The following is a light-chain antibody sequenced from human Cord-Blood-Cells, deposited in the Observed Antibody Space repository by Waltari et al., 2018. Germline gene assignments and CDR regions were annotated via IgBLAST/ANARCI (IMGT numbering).Light chain of an antibody. V-gene: IGKV1-39*01. CDR1: QSISSY. J-gene: IGKJ2*01. CDR3: QQSYSTPYT. Sequence: DIQMTQSPSSLSASVGGRVTITCRASQSISSYLNWYQQKPGKAPKLLIYAASSLQSGVPSRFSGSGSATDFTLTISSLQPEDFATYYCQQSYSTPYTFGQGTKLEIK. CDR2: AAS.